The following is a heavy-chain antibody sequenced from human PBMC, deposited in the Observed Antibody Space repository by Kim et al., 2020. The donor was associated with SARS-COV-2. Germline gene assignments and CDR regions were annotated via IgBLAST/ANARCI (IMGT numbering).Heavy chain of an antibody. Sequence: GGSLRLSCAASGFTFSSYAMHWVRQAPGKGLEWVAVISYDGSNKYYADSVKGRFTISRDNSKNTLYLQMNSLRAEDTAVYYCARDSRGGYSYGSSWFDP. CDR2: ISYDGSNK. D-gene: IGHD5-18*01. CDR1: GFTFSSYA. J-gene: IGHJ5*02. CDR3: ARDSRGGYSYGSSWFDP. V-gene: IGHV3-30*04.